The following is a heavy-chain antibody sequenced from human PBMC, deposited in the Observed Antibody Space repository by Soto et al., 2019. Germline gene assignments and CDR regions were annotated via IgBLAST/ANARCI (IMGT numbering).Heavy chain of an antibody. D-gene: IGHD3-3*01. CDR2: INSDGSST. Sequence: GGSLRLSCAASGFTFSSYWLHWVRQAPGKGLVWVSRINSDGSSTSYADSVKGRFTISRDNAKNTLYLQMNSLRAEDTAVYYCARELSGYSPEYFDYWGQGTLVTVSS. J-gene: IGHJ4*02. V-gene: IGHV3-74*01. CDR1: GFTFSSYW. CDR3: ARELSGYSPEYFDY.